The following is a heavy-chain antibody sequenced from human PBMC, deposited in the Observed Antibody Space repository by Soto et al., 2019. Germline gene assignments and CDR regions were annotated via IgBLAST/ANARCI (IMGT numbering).Heavy chain of an antibody. Sequence: GGSLRLSCAASGFTFSTYTMHWVRQAPGKGLEYVSAIKSNGGSTYYANSVKGRFTISRDNSKNTLYLQMGSLRAEDMAVYYCARGLEYRSGGSCFNWFDPWGQGTLVTVSS. CDR2: IKSNGGST. V-gene: IGHV3-64*01. CDR3: ARGLEYRSGGSCFNWFDP. D-gene: IGHD2-15*01. CDR1: GFTFSTYT. J-gene: IGHJ5*02.